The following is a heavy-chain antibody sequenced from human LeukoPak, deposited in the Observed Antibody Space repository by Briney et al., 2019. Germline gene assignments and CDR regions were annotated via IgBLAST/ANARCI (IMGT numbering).Heavy chain of an antibody. D-gene: IGHD3-16*01. Sequence: VGSPRLSCAASGFTFDDYSMHWVRQGPGKGLEWVSVISWDGGSTSYANSVKGRFTISRDNSKNSLYLQMNSLRSEDSALYYCAKDRGGVDYWGQGTLVTVSS. CDR2: ISWDGGST. CDR3: AKDRGGVDY. J-gene: IGHJ4*02. CDR1: GFTFDDYS. V-gene: IGHV3-43*01.